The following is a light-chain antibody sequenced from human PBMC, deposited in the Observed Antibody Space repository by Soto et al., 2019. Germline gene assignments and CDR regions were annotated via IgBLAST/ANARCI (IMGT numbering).Light chain of an antibody. V-gene: IGKV3-20*01. Sequence: IVLPHTPGTLSLSPGDRATLSCGASQTVSGTYLAWYQQKPGQVPRILIYGASSRAIGIPARFSGSGSGTDFTLTISRLEPEDFAVYYCQQYGSSPITFGQGTRLEI. CDR1: QTVSGTY. CDR3: QQYGSSPIT. CDR2: GAS. J-gene: IGKJ5*01.